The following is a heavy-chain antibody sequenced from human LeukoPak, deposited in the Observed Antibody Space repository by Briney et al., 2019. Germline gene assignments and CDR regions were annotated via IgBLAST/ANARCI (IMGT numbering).Heavy chain of an antibody. J-gene: IGHJ4*02. Sequence: ASVKVSCKASGYTFTGYYMHWVRQAPGQGLEWMGWINPNSGGTNYAQKFQGRVTMTRDTSISTAYMELSGLRSDDTAVYYCARFYYDSSGYFDYWGQGTLVTVSS. CDR3: ARFYYDSSGYFDY. CDR2: INPNSGGT. V-gene: IGHV1-2*02. CDR1: GYTFTGYY. D-gene: IGHD3-22*01.